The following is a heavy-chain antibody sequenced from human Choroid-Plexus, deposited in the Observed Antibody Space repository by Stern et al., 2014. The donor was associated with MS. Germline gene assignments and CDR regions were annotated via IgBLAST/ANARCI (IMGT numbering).Heavy chain of an antibody. CDR3: AKDRQYLTYFFDH. J-gene: IGHJ5*02. Sequence: VQLEEPGGGVVQPGRPLRLSCVASGFTLGSCAMHWVRQAPGKGLAWVAGVSYDGSNKYYADSVKGRFTISRDNSQNTLYMQMSSLRPEDTAVYYCAKDRQYLTYFFDHWGQGSLVTVSS. CDR2: VSYDGSNK. V-gene: IGHV3-30*18. CDR1: GFTLGSCA. D-gene: IGHD2/OR15-2a*01.